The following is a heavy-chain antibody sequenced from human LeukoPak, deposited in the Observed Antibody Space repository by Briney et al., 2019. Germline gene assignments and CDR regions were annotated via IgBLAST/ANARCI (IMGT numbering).Heavy chain of an antibody. J-gene: IGHJ2*01. CDR1: GGSISSGDYY. V-gene: IGHV4-30-4*01. CDR3: ARVTADGSGSYSLYYWYFDL. Sequence: SETLSLTCTVSGGSISSGDYYWSWIRQPPGKGLEWIGYIHYSGSTYYNPSLKSRVTISVDTSKNQFSLKLSSVTAADTAVYYCARVTADGSGSYSLYYWYFDLWGRGTLVTVSS. CDR2: IHYSGST. D-gene: IGHD3-10*01.